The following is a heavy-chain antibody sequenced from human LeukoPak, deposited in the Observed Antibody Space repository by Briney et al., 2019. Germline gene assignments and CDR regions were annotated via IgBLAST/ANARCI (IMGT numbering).Heavy chain of an antibody. CDR2: ISVSGDST. CDR3: AKEGT. Sequence: GGSLRLSCAASGFIFSSYVMTWVRQAPGKGLEWVSAISVSGDSTYYADSVKGRFTISRDNSKNTLYLQMNSLRDEDTAVYYCAKEGTWGQGTLVTVSS. J-gene: IGHJ5*02. CDR1: GFIFSSYV. V-gene: IGHV3-23*01.